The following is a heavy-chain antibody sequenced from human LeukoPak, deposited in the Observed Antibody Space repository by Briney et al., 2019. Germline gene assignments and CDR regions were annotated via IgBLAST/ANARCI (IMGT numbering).Heavy chain of an antibody. V-gene: IGHV4-30-4*01. Sequence: SETLSLTCTVSGASITGNDQFWSWIRQPPEKGLEWIGYIDYSGTTYYNPSLKGRVNMSRDTSKNQFSLNLSSVTAADTAFYYCGGGLGYCSSTRCPPDSWGQGTLVTVSS. CDR3: GGGLGYCSSTRCPPDS. CDR1: GASITGNDQF. J-gene: IGHJ5*01. CDR2: IDYSGTT. D-gene: IGHD2-2*01.